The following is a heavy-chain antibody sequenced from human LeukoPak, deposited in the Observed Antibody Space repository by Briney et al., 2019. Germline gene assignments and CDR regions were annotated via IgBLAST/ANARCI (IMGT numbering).Heavy chain of an antibody. Sequence: GGSLRLSCAASGFTFSSYGMHWVRQAPGRGLEWVAFIMYDGSNKYYADLVKGRFTISRDNAKNTLYLEMKSLRADDTAVYYCARSSLGALDIWGQGTMVTVSS. V-gene: IGHV3-33*08. D-gene: IGHD2-2*01. J-gene: IGHJ3*02. CDR2: IMYDGSNK. CDR1: GFTFSSYG. CDR3: ARSSLGALDI.